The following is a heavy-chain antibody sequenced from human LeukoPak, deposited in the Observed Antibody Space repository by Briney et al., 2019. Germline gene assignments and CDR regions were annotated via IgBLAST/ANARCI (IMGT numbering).Heavy chain of an antibody. D-gene: IGHD6-19*01. CDR2: IKQDGSEK. J-gene: IGHJ6*03. Sequence: GGSLRLSCAASGFTFSSYWMGWVRQAPGKGLEWVANIKQDGSEKYYVDSVKGRFTISRDNAKNSLYLQMNSLRAEDTAVYYCARVYSSGWSYYYYYMDVWGKGTTVTVSS. CDR1: GFTFSSYW. V-gene: IGHV3-7*01. CDR3: ARVYSSGWSYYYYYMDV.